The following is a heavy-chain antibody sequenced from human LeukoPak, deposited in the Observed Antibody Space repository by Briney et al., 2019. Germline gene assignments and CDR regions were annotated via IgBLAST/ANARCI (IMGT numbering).Heavy chain of an antibody. J-gene: IGHJ4*02. CDR1: GFTFSSYW. V-gene: IGHV3-7*01. Sequence: GGSLRLSCAASGFTFSSYWMSWVRQAPGKGLEWVANIKQDGSEKYYVDSVKGRFTISRDNAKNSLYLQMNSLRAEDTAVYYCARDAYYYDSSGYYLYYFDYWXQGTLXTVSX. D-gene: IGHD3-22*01. CDR2: IKQDGSEK. CDR3: ARDAYYYDSSGYYLYYFDY.